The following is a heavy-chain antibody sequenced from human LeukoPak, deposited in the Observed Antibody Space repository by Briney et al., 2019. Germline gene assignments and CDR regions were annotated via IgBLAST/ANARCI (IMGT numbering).Heavy chain of an antibody. V-gene: IGHV3-30*18. CDR1: GFTFSSYG. J-gene: IGHJ4*02. CDR3: AKVYGDYEYYFDY. CDR2: ISYDGSNK. Sequence: GGSLRLSCAASGFTFSSYGMYWVRQAPGKGLEWVAVISYDGSNKYYADSVKGRFTISRDNSKNTLYLQMNSLRAEDTAVYCCAKVYGDYEYYFDYWGQGTLVTVSS. D-gene: IGHD4-17*01.